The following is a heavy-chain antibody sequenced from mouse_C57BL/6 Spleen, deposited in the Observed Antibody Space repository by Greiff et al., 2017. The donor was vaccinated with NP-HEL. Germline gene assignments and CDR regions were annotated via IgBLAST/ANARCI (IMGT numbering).Heavy chain of an antibody. D-gene: IGHD1-1*01. J-gene: IGHJ4*01. V-gene: IGHV3-6*01. CDR1: GYSITSGYY. CDR3: ARTIYYYGSSPSMDY. CDR2: ISYDGSN. Sequence: EVKLMESGPGLVKPSQSLSLPCSVTGYSITSGYYWNWIRQFPGNKLEWMGYISYDGSNNYNPSLKNRISITRDTSKNQFFLKLNSVTTEDTATYYGARTIYYYGSSPSMDYWGQGTSVTVSS.